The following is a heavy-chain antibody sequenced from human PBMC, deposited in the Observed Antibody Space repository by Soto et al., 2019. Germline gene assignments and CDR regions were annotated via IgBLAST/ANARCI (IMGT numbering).Heavy chain of an antibody. V-gene: IGHV1-69*02. CDR3: ASDRGGAAVDLDS. D-gene: IGHD3-16*01. CDR2: IIPIIDVV. Sequence: QVQLVQSGAEVKKPGSSVKVSCKASGGTFSSYTFTWVRQAPGQGLEWMGRIIPIIDVVYYAQKFQGRVTITADKATSTAYMELRSLRTEDTAMYYCASDRGGAAVDLDSWGQGTLVTVSS. CDR1: GGTFSSYT. J-gene: IGHJ4*02.